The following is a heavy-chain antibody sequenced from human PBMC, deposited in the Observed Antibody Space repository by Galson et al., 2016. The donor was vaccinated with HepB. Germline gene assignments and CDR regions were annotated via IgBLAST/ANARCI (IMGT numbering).Heavy chain of an antibody. Sequence: SLRLSCAASGFTFSTYAMSWVRQAPGKGLEWVSGISGSSEAIYYSDSVKSRFTISRDSSKNALYLQMNSLRAEDTAVYYCATRLRAPANWGQGAQVTVSS. CDR1: GFTFSTYA. V-gene: IGHV3-23*01. CDR2: ISGSSEAI. D-gene: IGHD1-26*01. CDR3: ATRLRAPAN. J-gene: IGHJ4*02.